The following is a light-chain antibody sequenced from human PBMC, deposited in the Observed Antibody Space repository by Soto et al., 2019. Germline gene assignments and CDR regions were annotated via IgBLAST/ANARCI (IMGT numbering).Light chain of an antibody. CDR1: SSDVGGHIY. Sequence: QSALTQPASVSGSPGQSITISCTGTSSDVGGHIYVSWYQHHPLKAPKLIIYEVNSRPSGISNRFSGSKSGNTASLTISGLQAEDEADYYCSSYTSSSTWVFGGGTKLTVL. V-gene: IGLV2-14*01. CDR3: SSYTSSSTWV. CDR2: EVN. J-gene: IGLJ3*02.